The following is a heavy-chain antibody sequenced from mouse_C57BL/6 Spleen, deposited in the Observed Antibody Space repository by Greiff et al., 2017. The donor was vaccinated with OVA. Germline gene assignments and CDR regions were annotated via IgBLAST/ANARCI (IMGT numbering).Heavy chain of an antibody. CDR2: IDPSDSYT. Sequence: QVQLQQPGAELVKPGASVKLSCKASGYTFTSYWMQWVKQRPGQGLEWIGEIDPSDSYTNYTQKFKGKATLTVDTSSSTAYMQLSSLTSEDSAVYYCARNYGSIYYFDYWGQGTTLTVSS. D-gene: IGHD1-1*01. J-gene: IGHJ2*01. V-gene: IGHV1-50*01. CDR3: ARNYGSIYYFDY. CDR1: GYTFTSYW.